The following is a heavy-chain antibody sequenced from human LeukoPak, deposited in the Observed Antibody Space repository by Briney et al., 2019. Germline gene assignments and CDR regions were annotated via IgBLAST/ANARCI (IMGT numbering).Heavy chain of an antibody. D-gene: IGHD3-22*01. Sequence: GASVKVSCKASGYTFTGYYMHWVRQAPGQGLEWMGWINPNSGGTNYAQKFQGRVTMTRDTSISTAYMELSRLRSDDTAVYYCASSGAHTYYYDSSGYYFSWGQGTLVTVSS. J-gene: IGHJ4*02. CDR3: ASSGAHTYYYDSSGYYFS. V-gene: IGHV1-2*02. CDR1: GYTFTGYY. CDR2: INPNSGGT.